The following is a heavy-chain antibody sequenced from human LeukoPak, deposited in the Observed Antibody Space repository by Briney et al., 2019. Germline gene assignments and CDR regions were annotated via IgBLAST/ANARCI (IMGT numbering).Heavy chain of an antibody. Sequence: GASVKVSCKASGYTFTSYDINWVRQATGRGLEWMGWINPNSGNTGYAQKFQGRVTMTRNTSISTAYMELSSLRSEDTAVYYCARGFGYSGYDWDYYYGMDVWGQGTTVTVSS. CDR1: GYTFTSYD. CDR3: ARGFGYSGYDWDYYYGMDV. D-gene: IGHD5-12*01. CDR2: INPNSGNT. V-gene: IGHV1-8*01. J-gene: IGHJ6*02.